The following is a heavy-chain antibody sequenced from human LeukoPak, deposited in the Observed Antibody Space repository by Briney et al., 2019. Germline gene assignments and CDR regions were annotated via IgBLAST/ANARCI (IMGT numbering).Heavy chain of an antibody. Sequence: GGSLRLSCAASGFTFSSYAMSWVRQAPGKGLEWVSAISGSGGSTYYADSVKGRFTISRDNSKNTLYLQMNSLRAEDTAVYYCAKDMRYCSGGSCYSWGQGTLVTVSS. D-gene: IGHD2-15*01. V-gene: IGHV3-23*01. J-gene: IGHJ4*02. CDR3: AKDMRYCSGGSCYS. CDR1: GFTFSSYA. CDR2: ISGSGGST.